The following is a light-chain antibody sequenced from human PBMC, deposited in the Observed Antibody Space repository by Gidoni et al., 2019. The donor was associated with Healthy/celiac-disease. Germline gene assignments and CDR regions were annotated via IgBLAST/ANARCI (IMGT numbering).Light chain of an antibody. CDR1: QSISSY. J-gene: IGKJ2*01. Sequence: IQMTQSPSSLSVSVGDRVTITFRASQSISSYLNWYQQKPGKAPKLLIYAASSLQSGVPSRFGGSGSGTDFTLTISSLQPEDFATYYYQQSYNTPLYTFGQGTKLEIK. V-gene: IGKV1-39*01. CDR2: AAS. CDR3: QQSYNTPLYT.